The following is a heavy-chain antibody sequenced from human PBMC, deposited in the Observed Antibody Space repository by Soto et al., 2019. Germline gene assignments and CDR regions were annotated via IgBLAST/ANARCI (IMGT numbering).Heavy chain of an antibody. D-gene: IGHD2-2*03. J-gene: IGHJ6*02. Sequence: QVQLVQSGAEVKKPGSSVKVSCKASGGTFSSYAISWVRQAPGQGLEWMGGIIPIFGTANYAQKFQGRVTMTADESTSTADMELSSLRSEDTAVYYCARDRSPSMDIVVVPAAMAYYYYGMDVWGQGTTVTVSS. CDR1: GGTFSSYA. V-gene: IGHV1-69*01. CDR3: ARDRSPSMDIVVVPAAMAYYYYGMDV. CDR2: IIPIFGTA.